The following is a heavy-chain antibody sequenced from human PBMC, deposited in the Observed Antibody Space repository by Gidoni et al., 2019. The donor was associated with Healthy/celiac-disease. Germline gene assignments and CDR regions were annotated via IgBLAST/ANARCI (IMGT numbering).Heavy chain of an antibody. CDR2: IYHSGST. CDR1: GGSIRSSHW. CDR3: ARRGGDFWSGYPGPYYGMDV. Sequence: QVQLQESGPGLVKPSGTLSLTCAVSGGSIRSSHWWSWVRQPPGKGLEWIGEIYHSGSTNCNPSLKSRVTISVDKSKNQFSLKLSSVTAADTAVYYCARRGGDFWSGYPGPYYGMDVWGQGTTVTVSS. D-gene: IGHD3-3*01. V-gene: IGHV4-4*02. J-gene: IGHJ6*02.